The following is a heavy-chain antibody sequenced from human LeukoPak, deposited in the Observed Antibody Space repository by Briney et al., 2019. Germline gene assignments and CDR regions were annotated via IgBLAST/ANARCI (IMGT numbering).Heavy chain of an antibody. CDR2: IYYSGST. CDR1: GGSISSSSYY. V-gene: IGHV4-39*07. J-gene: IGHJ5*02. Sequence: PSETLSLTCTVSGGSISSSSYYWGWIRQPPGKGLEWIGSIYYSGSTYYNPSLKSRVTISVDTSKNQFSLKLSSVTAADTAVYYCARDGGRITMVRGVTPLSWGQGTLVTVSS. CDR3: ARDGGRITMVRGVTPLS. D-gene: IGHD3-10*01.